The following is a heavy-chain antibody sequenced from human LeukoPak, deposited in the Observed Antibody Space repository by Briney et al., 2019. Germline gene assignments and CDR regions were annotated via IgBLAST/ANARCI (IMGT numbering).Heavy chain of an antibody. Sequence: GGSLRLSCAASGFTFSSYAMHWVRQAPGKGLEWVAVISYDGSNKYCADSVKGRFTISRDNSKNTLYLQMNSLRAEDTAVYYCARSAIVVVNPDYWGQGTLVTVSS. D-gene: IGHD3-22*01. CDR1: GFTFSSYA. CDR3: ARSAIVVVNPDY. V-gene: IGHV3-30-3*01. J-gene: IGHJ4*02. CDR2: ISYDGSNK.